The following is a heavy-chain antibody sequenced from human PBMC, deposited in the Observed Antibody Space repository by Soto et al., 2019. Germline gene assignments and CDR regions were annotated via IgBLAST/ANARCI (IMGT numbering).Heavy chain of an antibody. J-gene: IGHJ4*02. CDR2: IVAGSGYT. V-gene: IGHV1-58*02. D-gene: IGHD2-21*02. CDR3: ARGGGMVVVTGPYDH. CDR1: GFTFTSSY. Sequence: AVKVSCKTVGFTFTSSYMQCVRQAPGQGLEWLGRIVAGSGYTSYAQKFQGRVTMTSDTSTSTVHMELGSLTSEDTAVYYCARGGGMVVVTGPYDHWGQGTLVTVSS.